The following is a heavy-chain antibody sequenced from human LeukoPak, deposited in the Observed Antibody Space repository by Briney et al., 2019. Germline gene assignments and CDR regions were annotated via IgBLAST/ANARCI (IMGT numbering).Heavy chain of an antibody. CDR1: GGSFSGYY. Sequence: SETLSLTCAVYGGSFSGYYWSWIRQPPGKGLEWIGEINHSGSTNYNPSLKSRVTISVDTSKNQFSLKLSSVTAADTAVYYCARFKVVPAAFDYWGQGTLVTVSS. CDR3: ARFKVVPAAFDY. J-gene: IGHJ4*02. CDR2: INHSGST. D-gene: IGHD2-2*01. V-gene: IGHV4-34*01.